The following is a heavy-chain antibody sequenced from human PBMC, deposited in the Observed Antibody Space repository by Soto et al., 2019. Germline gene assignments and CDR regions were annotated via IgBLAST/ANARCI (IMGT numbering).Heavy chain of an antibody. V-gene: IGHV4-39*07. CDR2: FYYSGST. Sequence: SETLSHTCTVSGGSISSGPYSWGWIRQPPGKGLEWIGTFYYSGSTHYNPSLESRVTISVDTSKNQFSLKLNSVTAADTALYYCARTSTSGTRFDYWGQGSLVPVSS. CDR1: GGSISSGPYS. D-gene: IGHD1-1*01. CDR3: ARTSTSGTRFDY. J-gene: IGHJ4*02.